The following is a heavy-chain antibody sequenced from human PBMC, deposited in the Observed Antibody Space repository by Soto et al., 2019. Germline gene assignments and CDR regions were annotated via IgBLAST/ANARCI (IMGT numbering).Heavy chain of an antibody. D-gene: IGHD1-26*01. Sequence: PSETLSLTCTVSGGSISSGSYYWSWIRQPPGKGLEWIGYIYYIGSTYYNPSLKSRVTISVDTSKNQFSLKLSSVTAADTAVYYWARGGWEKWFDPWGQGILVPVCS. CDR2: IYYIGST. J-gene: IGHJ5*02. CDR3: ARGGWEKWFDP. CDR1: GGSISSGSYY. V-gene: IGHV4-30-4*01.